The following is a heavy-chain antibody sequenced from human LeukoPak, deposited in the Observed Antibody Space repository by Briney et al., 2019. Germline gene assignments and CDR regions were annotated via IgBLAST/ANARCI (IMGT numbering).Heavy chain of an antibody. V-gene: IGHV4-34*01. D-gene: IGHD3-10*01. J-gene: IGHJ4*02. CDR2: VNDSGNT. CDR3: ARRLWFGDLSTWLFDY. CDR1: GGSFNGYY. Sequence: SETLSLTCAVYGGSFNGYYWSWIRQAPGEGLQWIGEVNDSGNTNYNPSLKSRVTISVDTAKNQFSLRLSSVTAADTGVYYCARRLWFGDLSTWLFDYWGQGTLVTVSS.